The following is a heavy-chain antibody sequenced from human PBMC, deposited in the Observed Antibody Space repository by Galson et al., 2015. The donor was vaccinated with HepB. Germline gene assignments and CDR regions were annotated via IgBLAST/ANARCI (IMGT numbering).Heavy chain of an antibody. CDR2: ISSSSSTI. CDR3: ASLFGGSDWGVVGPAATGHYYYGMDV. Sequence: SLRLSCAASGFTFSSYSMNWVRQAPGKGLEWVSYISSSSSTIYYADSVKGRFTISKDNAKNSLYLQMNSLRDEDTAVYYCASLFGGSDWGVVGPAATGHYYYGMDVWGQGTTVTVSS. J-gene: IGHJ6*02. CDR1: GFTFSSYS. V-gene: IGHV3-48*02. D-gene: IGHD2-2*01.